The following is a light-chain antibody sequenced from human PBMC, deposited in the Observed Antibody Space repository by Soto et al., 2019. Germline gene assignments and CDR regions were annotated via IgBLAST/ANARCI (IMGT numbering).Light chain of an antibody. CDR3: RSYAGSNNYVV. J-gene: IGLJ2*01. CDR1: SSDIGDYNY. CDR2: EVT. Sequence: QSALTQPPSASGSPGQSVTISCTGTSSDIGDYNYVSWYQQHPGKAPKLMIYEVTKRPSGVPDRFSGSKSGNTASLTVSRRQAEDEADYYCRSYAGSNNYVVFGGGSKLTVL. V-gene: IGLV2-8*01.